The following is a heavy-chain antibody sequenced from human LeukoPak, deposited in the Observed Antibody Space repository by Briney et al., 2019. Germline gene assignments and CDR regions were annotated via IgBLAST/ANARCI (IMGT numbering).Heavy chain of an antibody. Sequence: ASVTLSCKASGSTFTSYDINWVRQATGQGPEGMGWMNPNSGNTGYAQKFQGRVTMTSNTSISTTYMELSSLRSEDTAVYYCARGTTAPPLSYYYYYMDVWGKGTTVTISS. CDR2: MNPNSGNT. J-gene: IGHJ6*03. CDR1: GSTFTSYD. V-gene: IGHV1-8*01. CDR3: ARGTTAPPLSYYYYYMDV. D-gene: IGHD4-17*01.